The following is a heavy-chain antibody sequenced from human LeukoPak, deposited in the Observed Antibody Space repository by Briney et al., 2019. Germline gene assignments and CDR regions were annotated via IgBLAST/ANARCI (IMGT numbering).Heavy chain of an antibody. V-gene: IGHV1-69*04. D-gene: IGHD3-22*01. CDR1: GGTFSSYA. Sequence: SVKVSCKASGGTFSSYAISWVRQAPGQGLEWMGRIIPILGIANYAQKLQGRVTMTTDTSTSTAYMELRSLRSDDTAVYYCARDIKDYYYDSSGYSLDYWGQGTLVTVSS. CDR3: ARDIKDYYYDSSGYSLDY. J-gene: IGHJ4*02. CDR2: IIPILGIA.